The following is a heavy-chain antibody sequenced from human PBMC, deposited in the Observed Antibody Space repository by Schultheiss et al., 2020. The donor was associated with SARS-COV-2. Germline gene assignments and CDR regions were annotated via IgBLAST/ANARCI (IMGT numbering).Heavy chain of an antibody. CDR1: GDSVSSNSAA. D-gene: IGHD5-12*01. CDR3: ARDLNLYSGYENTFDY. J-gene: IGHJ4*02. V-gene: IGHV6-1*01. Sequence: SETLSLTCAISGDSVSSNSAAWNWIRQSPSRGLEWLGRTYYRSKWYNDYAVSVKSRITINPDTSKSQFSLQLTSVTPEDTAVYYCARDLNLYSGYENTFDYWGQGTLVTVAS. CDR2: TYYRSKWYN.